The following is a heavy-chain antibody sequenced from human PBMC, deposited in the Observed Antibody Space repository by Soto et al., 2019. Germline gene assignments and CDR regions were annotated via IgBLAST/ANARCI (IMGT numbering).Heavy chain of an antibody. CDR1: GFTFSSYW. Sequence: GGSLRLSCAASGFTFSSYWMHWFRQAPGKGLVWVSRINSDGSSTSYADSVKGRFTISRDNAKNTLYLQMNSLRAEDTAVYYCAKAIEQWLVRGASGYYGMDVWGQGTTVTVSS. V-gene: IGHV3-74*01. CDR3: AKAIEQWLVRGASGYYGMDV. CDR2: INSDGSST. D-gene: IGHD6-19*01. J-gene: IGHJ6*02.